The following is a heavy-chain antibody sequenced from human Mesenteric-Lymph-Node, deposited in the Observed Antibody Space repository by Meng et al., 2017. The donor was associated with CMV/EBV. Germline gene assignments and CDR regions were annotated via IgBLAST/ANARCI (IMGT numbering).Heavy chain of an antibody. CDR2: ISGSGSYI. CDR1: GFTFSSYE. J-gene: IGHJ3*02. CDR3: ARDGPYCGGDCYSDAFEI. V-gene: IGHV3-48*03. D-gene: IGHD2-21*01. Sequence: GESLKISCAASGFTFSSYEMNWVRQAPGKGLEWVSYISGSGSYIYYTDSVKGRFTISRDSSKNTVWLQMNSLRAEDTALYYCARDGPYCGGDCYSDAFEIWGQGTMVTVSS.